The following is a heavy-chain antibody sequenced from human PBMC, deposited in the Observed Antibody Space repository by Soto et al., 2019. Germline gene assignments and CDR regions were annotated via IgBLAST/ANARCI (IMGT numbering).Heavy chain of an antibody. Sequence: SETLSLTCAVSGGSISSGGYSWSWIRQPPGKGLEWIGYMYHSGSTYYNPSLKSRVTISIDRSKNQFSLQMDSLRAEDTAIYYCARATGSNNPFDSWGQGTLVTVSS. CDR2: MYHSGST. CDR1: GGSISSGGYS. CDR3: ARATGSNNPFDS. V-gene: IGHV4-30-2*01. D-gene: IGHD2-15*01. J-gene: IGHJ4*02.